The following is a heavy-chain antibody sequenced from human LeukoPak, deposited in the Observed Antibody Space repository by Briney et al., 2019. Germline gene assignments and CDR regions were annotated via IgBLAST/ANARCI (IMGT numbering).Heavy chain of an antibody. CDR2: IYYSGST. V-gene: IGHV4-39*01. J-gene: IGHJ4*02. CDR1: GGSISSSSYY. D-gene: IGHD2-2*01. Sequence: SETLSLTCTVSGGSISSSSYYWGWIRQPPGKGLGWIGSIYYSGSTYYNPSLKSRVTISVDTSKNQFSLKLSSVTAADTAVYYCARQEYQLLPIDYWGQGTLVTVSS. CDR3: ARQEYQLLPIDY.